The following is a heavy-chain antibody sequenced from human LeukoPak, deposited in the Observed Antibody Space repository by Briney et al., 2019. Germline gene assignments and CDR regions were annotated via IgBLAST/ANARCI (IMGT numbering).Heavy chain of an antibody. CDR2: IIPIFGTA. J-gene: IGHJ5*02. CDR1: GGTFSSYA. CDR3: ARNQYQLLVSWFDP. Sequence: SVKVSCKASGGTFSSYAISWVRQAPGQGLEGMGGIIPIFGTANYAQKFQGRVTITTDESTSTAYMELSSLRSEDTAVYYCARNQYQLLVSWFDPWGQGTLVTVSS. V-gene: IGHV1-69*05. D-gene: IGHD2-2*01.